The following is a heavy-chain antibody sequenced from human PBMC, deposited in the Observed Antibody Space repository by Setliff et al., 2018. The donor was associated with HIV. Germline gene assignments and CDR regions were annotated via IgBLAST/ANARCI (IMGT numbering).Heavy chain of an antibody. J-gene: IGHJ3*02. Sequence: ASVKVSCKASGYTFISYGISWMRQAPGQGPEWMGWISVDNGDTNYAQKVQGRVSMTTDTSTSTAYMELRSLRFDDTAVYYCTRTSSSRPDAFDIWGQGTLVTVSS. V-gene: IGHV1-18*04. CDR3: TRTSSSRPDAFDI. CDR1: GYTFISYG. D-gene: IGHD6-13*01. CDR2: ISVDNGDT.